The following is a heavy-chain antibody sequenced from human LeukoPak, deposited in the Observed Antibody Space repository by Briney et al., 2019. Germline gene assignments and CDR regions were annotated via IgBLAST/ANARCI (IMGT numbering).Heavy chain of an antibody. CDR2: IYYAGNPQYPRGST. D-gene: IGHD3-16*01. CDR3: ASLIPTLYFDY. V-gene: IGHV4-4*02. CDR1: GDSITSTYW. Sequence: PSETLSLTCVVSGDSITSTYWWTWVRQSPGKGLEWIGDIYYAGNPQYPRGSTNYHPSLRSRVTISVDTSKNQFSLKLSSVTAADTAVYYCASLIPTLYFDYWGQGTLVTVSS. J-gene: IGHJ4*02.